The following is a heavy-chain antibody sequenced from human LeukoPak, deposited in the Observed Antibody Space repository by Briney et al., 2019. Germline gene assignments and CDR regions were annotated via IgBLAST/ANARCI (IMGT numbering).Heavy chain of an antibody. V-gene: IGHV3-23*01. Sequence: GGSLRLSCAASGFTFTNYAMSWVRQTPGKGLEWVAATVGSRPDTYHADSVKGRFTVSRDNAKNTLYLQMNSLRAEDTAVYYCARGYSSGQWDWGQGTLVTVSS. J-gene: IGHJ4*02. D-gene: IGHD3-22*01. CDR1: GFTFTNYA. CDR2: TVGSRPDT. CDR3: ARGYSSGQWD.